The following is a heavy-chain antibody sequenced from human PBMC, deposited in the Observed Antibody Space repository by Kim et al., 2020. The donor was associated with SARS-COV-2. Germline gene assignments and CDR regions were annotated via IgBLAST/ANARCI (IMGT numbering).Heavy chain of an antibody. J-gene: IGHJ4*02. D-gene: IGHD3-10*01. V-gene: IGHV3-74*01. CDR2: EGSST. CDR3: TRGGGLGY. Sequence: EGSSTSYADSVKCRFTIARDNAKNMIYLQMNSLRAEDTAVYYCTRGGGLGYWGQGTLATVSS.